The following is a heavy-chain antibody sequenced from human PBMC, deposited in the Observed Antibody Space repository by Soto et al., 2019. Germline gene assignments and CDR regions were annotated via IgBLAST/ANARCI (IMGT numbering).Heavy chain of an antibody. Sequence: QVQLQESGPGLVKPSQTLSLTCTVSGGSISSGGYYWSRSRQHPGKGLEWIGYIYYSGSTYYNPSLKSRVTISVDTSKNQFSLKLSSVTAADTAVYYCARGGRGWLRALDYWGQGTLVTVSS. CDR1: GGSISSGGYY. CDR3: ARGGRGWLRALDY. D-gene: IGHD5-12*01. J-gene: IGHJ4*02. V-gene: IGHV4-31*03. CDR2: IYYSGST.